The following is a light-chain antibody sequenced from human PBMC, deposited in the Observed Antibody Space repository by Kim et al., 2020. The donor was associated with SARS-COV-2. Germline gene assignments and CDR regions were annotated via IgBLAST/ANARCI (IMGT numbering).Light chain of an antibody. Sequence: QPVLTQSSSASASLGSSVKLTCTLSSGHSSYIIAWHQQQPGKAPRYLMKLESSGTYNKGSGVPDRFSGSSSGADRYLTISNLQSEDEADYYCETWDSRGVFGGGTQLTVL. CDR2: LESSGTY. J-gene: IGLJ3*02. CDR1: SGHSSYI. CDR3: ETWDSRGV. V-gene: IGLV4-60*03.